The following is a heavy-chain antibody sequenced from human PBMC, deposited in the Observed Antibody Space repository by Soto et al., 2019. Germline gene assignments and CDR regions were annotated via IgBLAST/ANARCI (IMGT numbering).Heavy chain of an antibody. Sequence: QVQLVQSGAEVKKPGSSVKVSCKASGGTFSSYAISWVRQAPGQGLEWMGGIIPISGTANYALKFQGRVTITADESTSTVYMELSSLRSEDTAVYFCARLQGSSTSLEIYYYYYYGMDVWGQGTTVTVSS. J-gene: IGHJ6*02. D-gene: IGHD2-2*01. CDR2: IIPISGTA. CDR3: ARLQGSSTSLEIYYYYYYGMDV. V-gene: IGHV1-69*01. CDR1: GGTFSSYA.